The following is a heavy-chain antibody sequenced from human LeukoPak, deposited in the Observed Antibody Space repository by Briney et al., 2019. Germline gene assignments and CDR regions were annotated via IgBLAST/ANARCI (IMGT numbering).Heavy chain of an antibody. D-gene: IGHD2-2*01. Sequence: GESLKISCKCSGYRFNGYWIGWVRQMSGKGLEWMGVIYPDDSETRYSPSFQGQVTISVDKSISTAFLHWSSLKASDTAMYFCARGFCSSTGCYPAPFNYWGQGTLVTVSS. CDR3: ARGFCSSTGCYPAPFNY. V-gene: IGHV5-51*01. CDR1: GYRFNGYW. CDR2: IYPDDSET. J-gene: IGHJ4*02.